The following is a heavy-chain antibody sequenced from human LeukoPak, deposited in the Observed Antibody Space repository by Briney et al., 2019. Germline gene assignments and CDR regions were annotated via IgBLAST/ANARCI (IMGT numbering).Heavy chain of an antibody. CDR3: ARDGVYDFWSGYHSRTKNFDY. CDR1: GYTFTSYG. J-gene: IGHJ4*02. V-gene: IGHV1-18*01. CDR2: ISAYNGNT. D-gene: IGHD3-3*01. Sequence: ASVKVSCKASGYTFTSYGISWVRQAPGQGLEWMGWISAYNGNTNYAQKLQGRVTMTTDTSTSTAYMELRSLRSDDTAVYYCARDGVYDFWSGYHSRTKNFDYRGQGTLVTVSS.